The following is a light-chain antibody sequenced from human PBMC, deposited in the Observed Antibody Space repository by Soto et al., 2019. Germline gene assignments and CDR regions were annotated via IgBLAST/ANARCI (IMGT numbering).Light chain of an antibody. Sequence: DIQLTQSPSSLSASVGDRVSITCRASQSISTWLAWYQQKPGKVPKLLIYDASTLESGVPSRFSGSGSGTEFTLTIRSLQPDDFATYYCHSGTFGQGTKVEIK. CDR2: DAS. J-gene: IGKJ1*01. CDR3: HSGT. V-gene: IGKV1-5*01. CDR1: QSISTW.